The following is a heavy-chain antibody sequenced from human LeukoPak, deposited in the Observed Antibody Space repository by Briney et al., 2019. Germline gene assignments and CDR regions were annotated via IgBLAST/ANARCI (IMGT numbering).Heavy chain of an antibody. CDR3: ARGGAFDI. CDR2: IYYSGST. Sequence: SQTLSLTCTVSGDSISSGGYYWSWIRHHPGRGLEWLGNIYYSGSTYHNPSLKSRVSISVDTSKNQFSLKLSSVTAADTAVYYCARGGAFDIWGQGTMVTVSS. V-gene: IGHV4-31*03. CDR1: GDSISSGGYY. J-gene: IGHJ3*02.